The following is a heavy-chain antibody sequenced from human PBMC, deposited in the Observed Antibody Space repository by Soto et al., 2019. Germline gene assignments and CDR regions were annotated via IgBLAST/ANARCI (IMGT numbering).Heavy chain of an antibody. CDR2: IYPGDSDT. V-gene: IGHV5-51*01. CDR1: GYSFTSYW. D-gene: IGHD2-2*01. J-gene: IGHJ6*02. Sequence: PGESLKISCKGSGYSFTSYWIGWVRQMPGKGLEWMGIIYPGDSDTRYSPSFQGQVTISADKSISTAYLQWSSLKASDTAMYYCAAMPPQQHYYYYGMDVWGQGTTVTVSS. CDR3: AAMPPQQHYYYYGMDV.